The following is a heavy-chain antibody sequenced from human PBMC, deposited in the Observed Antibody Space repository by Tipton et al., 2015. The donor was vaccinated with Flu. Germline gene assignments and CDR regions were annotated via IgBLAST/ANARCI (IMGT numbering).Heavy chain of an antibody. Sequence: GSLRLSCAASGFTFSNYAMSWVRQAPGKGLEWVSVISGSGGSTYYADSVKGRFTISRDNSKNTLYLHMNSLRAEDTAVYYCAKEVATITTVAGGMDVWGQGTTVIVSS. J-gene: IGHJ6*02. D-gene: IGHD5-12*01. CDR3: AKEVATITTVAGGMDV. CDR1: GFTFSNYA. CDR2: ISGSGGST. V-gene: IGHV3-23*01.